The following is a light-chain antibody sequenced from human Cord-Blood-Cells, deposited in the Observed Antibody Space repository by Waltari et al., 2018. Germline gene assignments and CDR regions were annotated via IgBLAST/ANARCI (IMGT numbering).Light chain of an antibody. V-gene: IGLV1-47*01. CDR3: AAWDDSLSGWV. CDR1: SSNIGSNY. J-gene: IGLJ3*02. CDR2: RNN. Sequence: QSVLTQPPSASGTPGQRVTISCSGSSSNIGSNYVYWYQQLPATAPQLLIYRNNQRPSGVPDRFSGSKSGTSASLAISGLRSEDEADYYCAAWDDSLSGWVFGGGTKLTVL.